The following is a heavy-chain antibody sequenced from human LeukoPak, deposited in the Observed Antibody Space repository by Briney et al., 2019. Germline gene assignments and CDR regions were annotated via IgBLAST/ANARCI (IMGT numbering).Heavy chain of an antibody. V-gene: IGHV4-39*01. CDR2: IYYSGST. J-gene: IGHJ6*03. CDR1: GGSISSSSYY. CDR3: ARRIYSSSWYYYYMDV. Sequence: SETLSLTCTVSGGSISSSSYYWGWIRQPPGKGLEWIGSIYYSGSTYYNPSLKSRVTISVDTSKNQFSLKLSSVTAADTAVYYCARRIYSSSWYYYYMDVWGKGTTVTISS. D-gene: IGHD6-13*01.